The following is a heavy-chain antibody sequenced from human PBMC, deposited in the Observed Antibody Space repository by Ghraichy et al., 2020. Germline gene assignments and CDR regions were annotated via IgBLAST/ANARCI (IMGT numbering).Heavy chain of an antibody. J-gene: IGHJ3*02. CDR3: ARVSTPGTVTMDVFDI. CDR1: GGTFNTFA. D-gene: IGHD4-17*01. CDR2: IIPIFGAP. Sequence: SVKVSCKASGGTFNTFAINWVRQAPGQGLEWMGGIIPIFGAPNYSQKFRGRVTIIADESTSTASMELSSLKSEDTAVYYCARVSTPGTVTMDVFDIWGQGTKVTVSS. V-gene: IGHV1-69*13.